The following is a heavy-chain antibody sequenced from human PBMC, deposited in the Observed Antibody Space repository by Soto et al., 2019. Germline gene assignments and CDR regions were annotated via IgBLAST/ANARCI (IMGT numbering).Heavy chain of an antibody. V-gene: IGHV3-23*01. CDR3: AKDRRAGGNSAFYFDF. D-gene: IGHD3-16*01. Sequence: GGSLRLSCAASGFKFSNYAMSWVLQAPGKGLEWVSLISATGGGTYYADSVKGRFTISRDNSHNTLYLQVHSLTAEDTAVYYCAKDRRAGGNSAFYFDFWGQGAKVTVYS. J-gene: IGHJ4*02. CDR1: GFKFSNYA. CDR2: ISATGGGT.